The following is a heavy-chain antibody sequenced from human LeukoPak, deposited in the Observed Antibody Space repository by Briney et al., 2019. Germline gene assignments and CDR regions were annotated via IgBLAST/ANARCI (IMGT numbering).Heavy chain of an antibody. CDR2: INPNSGGT. V-gene: IGHV1-2*02. J-gene: IGHJ4*02. D-gene: IGHD4-23*01. CDR3: ARDYGGNSCYFDY. CDR1: GYTFTGYY. Sequence: ASVKVSCKASGYTFTGYYMHWVRQAPGQGLEWMGWINPNSGGTNYAQKFQGRVTMTRDTSISTAYMELSRLRSDDTVVYYCARDYGGNSCYFDYWGQGTLVTVSS.